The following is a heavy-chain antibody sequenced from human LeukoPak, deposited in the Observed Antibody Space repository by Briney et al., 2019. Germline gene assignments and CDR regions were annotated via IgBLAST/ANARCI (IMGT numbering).Heavy chain of an antibody. CDR1: GCSISSSSYY. CDR3: ARDTPDIVVVPAADGNWFDP. V-gene: IGHV4-39*07. Sequence: SETLSFTCTVYGCSISSSSYYWGSIRQPPGKRLEWIGCIYYRDSTHYNPSLKSRVTISVDTSKNQFSLKLSSVTAADTAVYYCARDTPDIVVVPAADGNWFDPWGQGTLVTVSS. J-gene: IGHJ5*02. D-gene: IGHD2-2*01. CDR2: IYYRDST.